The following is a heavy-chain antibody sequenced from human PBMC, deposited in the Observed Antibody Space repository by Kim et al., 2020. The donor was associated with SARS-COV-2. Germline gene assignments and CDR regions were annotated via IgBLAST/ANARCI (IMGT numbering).Heavy chain of an antibody. CDR2: ISYDGSNK. V-gene: IGHV3-30*18. D-gene: IGHD6-13*01. J-gene: IGHJ3*02. CDR1: GFTFSSYG. CDR3: AKVLRSTSWYWDAFDI. Sequence: GGSLRLSCAASGFTFSSYGMHWVRQAPGKGLEWVAVISYDGSNKYYADPVKGRFTISRDNSKNTLYLQMNSLRAEDTAVYYCAKVLRSTSWYWDAFDIWGQGRMVTVSS.